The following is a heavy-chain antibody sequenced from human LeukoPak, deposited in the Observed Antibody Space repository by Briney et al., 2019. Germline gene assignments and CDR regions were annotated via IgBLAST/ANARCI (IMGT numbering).Heavy chain of an antibody. CDR3: ARLGSYLDSSGYYYGY. J-gene: IGHJ4*02. Sequence: ASVKVSCKASGYTCTSYGISWVRQAPGQGLEWMGWISAYNGNTNDAQKLQGRVTMTTDTSTSTAYMELRSLRSDDTAVYYCARLGSYLDSSGYYYGYWGQGTLVTVSS. V-gene: IGHV1-18*01. CDR2: ISAYNGNT. D-gene: IGHD3-22*01. CDR1: GYTCTSYG.